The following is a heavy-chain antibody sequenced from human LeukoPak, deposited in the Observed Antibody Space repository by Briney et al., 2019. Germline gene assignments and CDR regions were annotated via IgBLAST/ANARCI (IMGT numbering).Heavy chain of an antibody. D-gene: IGHD6-13*01. V-gene: IGHV3-74*01. Sequence: GGSLRLSCAASGFTFSSYWMHWVRQAPGKGLVWVSRINSDGSSTSYADSVKGRFTISRDNAKNTLYLQMNSLRAEDTAVYYCARAPISLIAAAGPFDYWGQGTLVTVSS. CDR3: ARAPISLIAAAGPFDY. CDR1: GFTFSSYW. J-gene: IGHJ4*02. CDR2: INSDGSST.